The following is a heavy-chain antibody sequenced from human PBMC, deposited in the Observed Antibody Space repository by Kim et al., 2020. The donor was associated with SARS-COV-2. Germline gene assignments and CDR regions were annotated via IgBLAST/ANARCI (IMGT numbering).Heavy chain of an antibody. Sequence: ASVKVSCKASGYTFTSYAMHWVRQAPGQRLEWMGWINAGNGNTKYSQKFQGRVTITRDTSASTAYMELSSLRSEDTAVYYCARPREGTLRFLEWLFFDYWGQGTLVTVSS. J-gene: IGHJ4*02. CDR1: GYTFTSYA. V-gene: IGHV1-3*01. CDR2: INAGNGNT. CDR3: ARPREGTLRFLEWLFFDY. D-gene: IGHD3-3*01.